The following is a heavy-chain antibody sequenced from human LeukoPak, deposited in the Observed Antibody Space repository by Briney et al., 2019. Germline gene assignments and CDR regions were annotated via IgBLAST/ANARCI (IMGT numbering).Heavy chain of an antibody. D-gene: IGHD6-6*01. Sequence: ASVKVSCKASGGTFSSYAISWVRQAPGQGLEWMGGIIPIFGTANYAQKFQGRVTITADKSTSTAYMELSSLRSEDTAVYYCARGSIAARPEDAFDIWGQGTMVTVSS. J-gene: IGHJ3*02. CDR3: ARGSIAARPEDAFDI. CDR1: GGTFSSYA. V-gene: IGHV1-69*06. CDR2: IIPIFGTA.